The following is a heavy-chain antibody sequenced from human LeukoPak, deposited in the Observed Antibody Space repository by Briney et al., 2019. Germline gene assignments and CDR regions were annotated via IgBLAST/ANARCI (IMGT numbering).Heavy chain of an antibody. D-gene: IGHD6-19*01. CDR3: ARVIEQWLENLGYYYYMDV. Sequence: SVKVSCKASGGTFSSYAISWVRQAPGQGLEWMGGIIPIFGAANYAQKFQGRVTITADESTSTAYMELSSLRSEDTAVYYCARVIEQWLENLGYYYYMDVWGKGTTVTVSS. J-gene: IGHJ6*03. CDR1: GGTFSSYA. V-gene: IGHV1-69*13. CDR2: IIPIFGAA.